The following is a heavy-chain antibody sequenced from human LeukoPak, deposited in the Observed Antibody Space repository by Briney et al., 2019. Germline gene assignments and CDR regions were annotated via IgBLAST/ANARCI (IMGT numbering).Heavy chain of an antibody. V-gene: IGHV4-31*03. CDR3: ARNLYSGYDFKSGMDV. D-gene: IGHD5-12*01. Sequence: PSETLSLTCTVSGGSISSGGYSWSWIRQHPGKGLEWIGYIYYSGSTYYNPSLKSRVTISVDTSKNQFSLKLSSVTAADTAVYCCARNLYSGYDFKSGMDVWGQGTTVTVSS. J-gene: IGHJ6*02. CDR1: GGSISSGGYS. CDR2: IYYSGST.